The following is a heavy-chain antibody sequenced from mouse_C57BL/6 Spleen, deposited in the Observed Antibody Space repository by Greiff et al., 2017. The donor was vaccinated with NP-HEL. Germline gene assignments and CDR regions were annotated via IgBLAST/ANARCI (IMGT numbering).Heavy chain of an antibody. J-gene: IGHJ1*03. V-gene: IGHV3-8*01. D-gene: IGHD2-1*01. CDR3: ARYPIYYGNYPLWYFDV. CDR1: GYSITSDY. Sequence: EVQLQQSGPGLAKPSQTLSLTCSVTGYSITSDYWNWIRKFPGNKLEYMGYISYSGSTYYNPSLKSRISITRDTSKNQYYLQLNSVTTEDTATYYCARYPIYYGNYPLWYFDVWGTGTTVTVSS. CDR2: ISYSGST.